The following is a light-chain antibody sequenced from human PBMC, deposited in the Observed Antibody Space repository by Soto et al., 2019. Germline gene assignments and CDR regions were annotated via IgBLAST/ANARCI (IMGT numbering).Light chain of an antibody. J-gene: IGKJ2*01. V-gene: IGKV4-1*01. CDR1: QSVLRTSNDKNS. CDR2: WAS. CDR3: KQPYRAPDT. Sequence: DIVMTQSPDSLAVSLGERATINCKSSQSVLRTSNDKNSLSWYQQKPGQPPKLLIYWASTRESGVPDRLRVSWSRLVFTITICSLRTEDVAVYYWKQPYRAPDTVGQGAKPEIK.